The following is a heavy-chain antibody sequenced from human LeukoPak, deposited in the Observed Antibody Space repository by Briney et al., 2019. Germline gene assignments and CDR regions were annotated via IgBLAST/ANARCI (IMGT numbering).Heavy chain of an antibody. Sequence: WDTLSLTCIVSGRSVSDSSSYWTWIRQPPGKGLEWFGYIYYNGRTNYNPSLESRVTMSRDTSRNQFSLKLSSVTAADTAVYYCARHESSSWYESYFDYWGQGTLVTVSS. V-gene: IGHV4-61*01. D-gene: IGHD6-13*01. CDR1: GRSVSDSSSY. CDR2: IYYNGRT. J-gene: IGHJ4*02. CDR3: ARHESSSWYESYFDY.